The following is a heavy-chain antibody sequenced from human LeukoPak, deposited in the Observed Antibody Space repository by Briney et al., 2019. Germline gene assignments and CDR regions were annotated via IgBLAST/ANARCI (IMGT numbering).Heavy chain of an antibody. CDR3: ARVVYYDSSGSIYPARYYFDY. CDR1: GYTFTSYG. Sequence: ASVKVSCKASGYTFTSYGISWVRQAPGQGLEWMGWISAYNGNTNYAQKLQGRVTITTDESTSTAYMELSSLRSEDTAVYYCARVVYYDSSGSIYPARYYFDYWGQGTLVTVSS. V-gene: IGHV1-18*01. CDR2: ISAYNGNT. J-gene: IGHJ4*02. D-gene: IGHD3-22*01.